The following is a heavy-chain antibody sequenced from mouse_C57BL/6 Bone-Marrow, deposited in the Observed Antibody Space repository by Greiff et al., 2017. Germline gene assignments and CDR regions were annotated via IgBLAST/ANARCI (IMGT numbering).Heavy chain of an antibody. CDR3: ARSYYYGSSGAY. CDR2: ISNGGGST. CDR1: GFTFSDYY. Sequence: EVQRVESGGGLVQPGGSLKLSCAASGFTFSDYYMYWVRQTPEKRLEWVAYISNGGGSTYYPDTGKGRFTISRDNAKNTLYLQMSLLKSEDTAMYYCARSYYYGSSGAYWGQGTLVTVSA. V-gene: IGHV5-12*01. J-gene: IGHJ3*01. D-gene: IGHD1-1*01.